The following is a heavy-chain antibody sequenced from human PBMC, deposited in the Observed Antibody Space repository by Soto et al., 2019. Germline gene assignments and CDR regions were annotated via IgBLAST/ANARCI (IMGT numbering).Heavy chain of an antibody. CDR3: ARDIAARLDY. Sequence: KAGGSLRLSCAASGFTFSSYSMNWVRQAPGKGLEWVSSISSSSSYIYYADPVKGRFTISRDNAKNSLYLQMNSLRAEDTAVYYCARDIAARLDYWGQGTLVTVPQ. D-gene: IGHD6-6*01. V-gene: IGHV3-21*01. CDR1: GFTFSSYS. CDR2: ISSSSSYI. J-gene: IGHJ4*02.